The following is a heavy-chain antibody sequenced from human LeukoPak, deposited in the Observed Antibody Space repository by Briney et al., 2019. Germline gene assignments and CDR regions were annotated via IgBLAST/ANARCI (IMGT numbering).Heavy chain of an antibody. CDR3: AGRDCTNGLCQFDY. V-gene: IGHV3-21*01. D-gene: IGHD2-8*01. CDR1: GFTFTTYS. J-gene: IGHJ4*02. CDR2: ISTTGDFI. Sequence: PGGSLRLSCVASGFTFTTYSVNWVRLAPGKGLEWVSSISTTGDFIHYADSVKGRFTISRDNAKNSLYLQMNSLRAEDTAIYYCAGRDCTNGLCQFDYWGQGTLVTVSS.